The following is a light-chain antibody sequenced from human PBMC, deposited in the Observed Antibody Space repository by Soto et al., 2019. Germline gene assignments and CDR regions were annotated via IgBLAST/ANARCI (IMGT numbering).Light chain of an antibody. CDR1: SDDVGAYDH. CDR3: SSYTGSSTLV. CDR2: EVT. J-gene: IGLJ2*01. V-gene: IGLV2-14*01. Sequence: QSVLTQPASVSGSPGQSITISCTGTSDDVGAYDHVSWYQHHPGKAPKLMIYEVTNRPSGVSNRFSGSKSGNTASLTISGLQAEDEADYFCSSYTGSSTLVFGGGTKLTVL.